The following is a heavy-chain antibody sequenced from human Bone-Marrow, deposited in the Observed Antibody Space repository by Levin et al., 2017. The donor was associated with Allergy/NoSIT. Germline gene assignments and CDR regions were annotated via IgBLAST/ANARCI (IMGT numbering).Heavy chain of an antibody. J-gene: IGHJ6*02. CDR2: ISSSSTYI. CDR1: EFTFRTDT. V-gene: IGHV3-21*06. CDR3: ARDGGYCTGGSCFHYYYGMDV. Sequence: GESLKISCEASEFTFRTDTMNWVRQAPGKGLEWVSSISSSSTYIYYADSVRGRFTISRDNAKNSLFLQMNSLRAEDTAVYYCARDGGYCTGGSCFHYYYGMDVWGQGTTVTVSS. D-gene: IGHD2-15*01.